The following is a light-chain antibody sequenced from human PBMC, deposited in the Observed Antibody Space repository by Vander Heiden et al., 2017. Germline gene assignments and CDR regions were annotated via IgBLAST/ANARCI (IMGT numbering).Light chain of an antibody. CDR2: EGG. J-gene: IGLJ2*01. V-gene: IGLV3-21*02. CDR1: NIRSKS. CDR3: QVSDSSSDHGV. Sequence: SYVLTQPPSVSVAPGQTARITCGGNNIRSKSVYWYQQKPGQATVRGGEEGGDRPSGIPERFSGSNSENTATLTISRVEAGDEADYYCQVSDSSSDHGVCGGGTKVTVL.